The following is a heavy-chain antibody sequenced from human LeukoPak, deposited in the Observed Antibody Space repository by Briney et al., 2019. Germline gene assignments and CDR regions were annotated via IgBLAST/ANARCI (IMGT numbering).Heavy chain of an antibody. CDR1: GFTFSSYA. D-gene: IGHD6-6*01. Sequence: PGRSLRLSCAASGFTFSSYAMHWVRQAPGKGLEWVAFIRYDGSNKYYADSVKGRFTISRDNSKNTLYLQMNSLRAEDTAVYYCAKEDRIAALPGSSYFDYWGQGTLVTVSS. V-gene: IGHV3-30*02. J-gene: IGHJ4*02. CDR3: AKEDRIAALPGSSYFDY. CDR2: IRYDGSNK.